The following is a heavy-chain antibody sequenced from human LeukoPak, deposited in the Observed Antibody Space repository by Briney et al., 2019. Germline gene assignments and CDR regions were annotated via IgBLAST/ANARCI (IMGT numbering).Heavy chain of an antibody. CDR2: INHSGST. CDR3: ARGRSEWELQEGAFDI. CDR1: GGSFSGYY. V-gene: IGHV4-34*01. J-gene: IGHJ3*02. D-gene: IGHD1-26*01. Sequence: SETLSLTCAVYGGSFSGYYWSWIRQPPGKGLEWIGEINHSGSTNYNPSLKSRVTISVDTSKNQFSLKLSSVTAADTAVYYCARGRSEWELQEGAFDIWGQGTMVTVSS.